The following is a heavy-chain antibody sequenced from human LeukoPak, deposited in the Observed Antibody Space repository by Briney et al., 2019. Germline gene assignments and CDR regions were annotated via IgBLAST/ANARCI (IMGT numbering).Heavy chain of an antibody. CDR2: VHLDGRT. Sequence: PSETLSLTCGVSGGSISSTNWWTWVRQPPGKGLEWIGEVHLDGRTNYNPSLESRLTMSVDLSENHISLKLTSVTAADTAVYYCAREGGFYRPLDYSGQGTLVTVSS. CDR3: AREGGFYRPLDY. CDR1: GGSISSTNW. J-gene: IGHJ4*02. D-gene: IGHD3-3*01. V-gene: IGHV4-4*02.